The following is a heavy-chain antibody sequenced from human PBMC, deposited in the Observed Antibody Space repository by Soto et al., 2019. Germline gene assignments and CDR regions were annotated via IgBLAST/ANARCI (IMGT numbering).Heavy chain of an antibody. J-gene: IGHJ5*02. Sequence: QVPLQESGPGLVKPSGTLSLTCAVSGGSISTSNWWSWVRQPPGKGLEWIGEIYHSGSTNYNPSLKSRVTISVDKSKNQVSLKLSSVTAADTAVYYCAKYSSGWRYFDPWGQGTLVTVSS. CDR2: IYHSGST. D-gene: IGHD6-19*01. CDR1: GGSISTSNW. V-gene: IGHV4-4*02. CDR3: AKYSSGWRYFDP.